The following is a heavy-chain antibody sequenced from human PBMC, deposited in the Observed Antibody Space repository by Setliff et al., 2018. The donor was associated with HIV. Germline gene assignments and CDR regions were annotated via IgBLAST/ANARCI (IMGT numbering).Heavy chain of an antibody. CDR3: ARGGTRQMWGSDYFHYYYIEF. V-gene: IGHV4-39*01. CDR1: GASIGSGHSY. J-gene: IGHJ6*03. D-gene: IGHD1-7*01. Sequence: PSETLSLTCTVSGASIGSGHSYWSWIRQHPGKGLEWIGNIYYNGSSYHNPSLKSRVTISVDTSKRQFSLKLRSVTPEDSAVYYCARGGTRQMWGSDYFHYYYIEFWDKGTTVTVSS. CDR2: IYYNGSS.